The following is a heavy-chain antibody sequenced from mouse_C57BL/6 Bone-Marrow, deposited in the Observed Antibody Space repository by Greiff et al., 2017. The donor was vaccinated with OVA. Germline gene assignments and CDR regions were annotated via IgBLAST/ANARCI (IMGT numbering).Heavy chain of an antibody. J-gene: IGHJ3*01. V-gene: IGHV2-2*01. Sequence: VKLVESGPGLVQPSQSLSITCTVSGFSLTSYGVHWVRQSPGKGLEWLGVIWSGGSTDYNAAFISRLSISKDNSKSQVFFKMNSLQADDTAIYYCASYYGSRGWFAYWGQGTLVTVSA. CDR2: IWSGGST. D-gene: IGHD1-1*01. CDR3: ASYYGSRGWFAY. CDR1: GFSLTSYG.